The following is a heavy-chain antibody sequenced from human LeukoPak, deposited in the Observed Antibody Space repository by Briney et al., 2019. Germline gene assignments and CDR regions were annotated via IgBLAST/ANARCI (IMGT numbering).Heavy chain of an antibody. CDR3: ARAVPATIDAFDL. D-gene: IGHD2-2*02. J-gene: IGHJ3*01. CDR1: GYSISSGYY. CDR2: IHHSGGT. V-gene: IGHV4-38-2*01. Sequence: PSETLSLTCAVSGYSISSGYYWGWIRQPPGKELEWIGTIHHSGGTYYNPSLKSRVTISVDTSKNQFSLKLSSVTAADTAVYFCARAVPATIDAFDLWGQGTMVTVSS.